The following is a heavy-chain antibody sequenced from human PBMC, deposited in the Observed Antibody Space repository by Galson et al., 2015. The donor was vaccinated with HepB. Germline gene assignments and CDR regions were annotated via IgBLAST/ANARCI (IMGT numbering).Heavy chain of an antibody. Sequence: SLRLSCAASGFTFSNAWMSWVRQAPGKGLECVSVIYSGGSTLYADSVRGRFTISRGSSKNTLYLQMNSLRAEDTAVYYCARDRYYEGSGYYYSDNWGQGTLVTVSS. CDR3: ARDRYYEGSGYYYSDN. D-gene: IGHD3-22*01. CDR2: IYSGGST. J-gene: IGHJ4*02. CDR1: GFTFSNAW. V-gene: IGHV3-53*01.